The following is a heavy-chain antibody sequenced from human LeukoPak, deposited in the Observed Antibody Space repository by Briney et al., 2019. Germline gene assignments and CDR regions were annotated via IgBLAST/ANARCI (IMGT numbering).Heavy chain of an antibody. Sequence: SETLSLTYTVSGGSISSSSYYWGWIRQPPGKGLEWIGSIYYSGSTYYNPSLKSRVTISVDTSKNQFSLKLSSVTAADTAVYYRAGAVAGTFTYYFDYWGQGTLVTVSS. CDR3: AGAVAGTFTYYFDY. CDR2: IYYSGST. J-gene: IGHJ4*02. D-gene: IGHD6-19*01. V-gene: IGHV4-39*01. CDR1: GGSISSSSYY.